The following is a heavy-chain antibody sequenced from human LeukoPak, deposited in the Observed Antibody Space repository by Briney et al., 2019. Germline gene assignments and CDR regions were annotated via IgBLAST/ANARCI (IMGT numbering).Heavy chain of an antibody. CDR3: ARISEYDFWSGYFYYGMDV. CDR2: ISSSSSYI. V-gene: IGHV3-21*01. Sequence: PGGSLRVSCAASGFTFSSYNLNWVRQPPGNGLEWVSSISSSSSYIYYADSVKGRFTISRDNAKNSLYLQMNSLRAEDTAVYYCARISEYDFWSGYFYYGMDVWGQGTTVTVSS. D-gene: IGHD3-3*01. J-gene: IGHJ6*02. CDR1: GFTFSSYN.